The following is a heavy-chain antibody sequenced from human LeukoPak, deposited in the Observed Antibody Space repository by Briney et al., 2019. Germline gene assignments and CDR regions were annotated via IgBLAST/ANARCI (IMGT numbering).Heavy chain of an antibody. CDR3: ARDGEDSSGYYIDY. Sequence: SQTLSLTCTVSGGSISSGDYYWSWIRQPPGKGLEWIGYIYYSGSTYYNPSLKSRVTISVDTSKNQFSLKLSSVTAADTAVYYCARDGEDSSGYYIDYWGQGTLVTVSS. V-gene: IGHV4-30-4*01. CDR2: IYYSGST. D-gene: IGHD3-22*01. CDR1: GGSISSGDYY. J-gene: IGHJ4*02.